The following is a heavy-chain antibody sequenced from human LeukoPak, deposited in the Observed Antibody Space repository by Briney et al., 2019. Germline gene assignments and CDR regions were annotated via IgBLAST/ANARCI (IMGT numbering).Heavy chain of an antibody. CDR3: ARAPRGTVTHDY. CDR1: GFTFSSYS. D-gene: IGHD4-17*01. V-gene: IGHV3-21*01. Sequence: GGSLRLSCAASGFTFSSYSMNWVRQAPGKGLEWVSSISSSSSYIYYADSVKGRFTISRDNAKNSLYLQMNSLRAEGTAVYHCARAPRGTVTHDYWGQGTLVTVSS. J-gene: IGHJ4*02. CDR2: ISSSSSYI.